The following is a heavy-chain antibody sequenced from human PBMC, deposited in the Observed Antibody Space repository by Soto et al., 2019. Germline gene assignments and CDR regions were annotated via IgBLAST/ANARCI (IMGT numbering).Heavy chain of an antibody. CDR1: GGSISSYY. CDR3: ARYGGYCSSTSCYFAEYFQH. V-gene: IGHV4-59*08. CDR2: IYYSGST. D-gene: IGHD2-2*01. Sequence: SETLSLTCTVSGGSISSYYWSWIRQPPGKGLEWIGYIYYSGSTNYNPSLKSRVTISVDTSKNQFSLKLSSVTAADTAVYYCARYGGYCSSTSCYFAEYFQHWGQGTLVTISS. J-gene: IGHJ1*01.